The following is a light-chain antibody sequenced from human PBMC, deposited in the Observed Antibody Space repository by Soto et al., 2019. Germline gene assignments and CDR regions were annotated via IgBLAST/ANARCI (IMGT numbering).Light chain of an antibody. CDR3: SSYTSSSTLDV. J-gene: IGLJ1*01. V-gene: IGLV2-14*01. Sequence: QSALAQPASVSGSRGRSITIYCPGTSSDVGGYNYVSWYQQHPGKAPKLMIYDVSNRPSGVSNRFSGSKSGNTASLTISGLQAEDEADYYCSSYTSSSTLDVFGTG. CDR1: SSDVGGYNY. CDR2: DVS.